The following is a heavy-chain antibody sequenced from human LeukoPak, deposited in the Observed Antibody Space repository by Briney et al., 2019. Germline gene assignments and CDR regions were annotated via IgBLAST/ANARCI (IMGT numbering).Heavy chain of an antibody. D-gene: IGHD6-19*01. V-gene: IGHV3-30*04. CDR2: ISYDGSNE. CDR3: ARATSGWYLTS. CDR1: GFTFSSYV. Sequence: GRSLRLSCAASGFTFSSYVMHWVRQAPGKGLEWVAIISYDGSNEYYADSVKGRFTISRDNSKNTLYLQMNSLRAADTAVYYCARATSGWYLTSWGQGTLVTVSS. J-gene: IGHJ5*02.